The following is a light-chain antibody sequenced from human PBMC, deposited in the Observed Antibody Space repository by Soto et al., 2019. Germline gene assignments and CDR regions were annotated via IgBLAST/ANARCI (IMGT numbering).Light chain of an antibody. J-gene: IGKJ5*01. CDR3: QEYNNWPPIA. CDR2: DVS. Sequence: SQATLSPSPGEISALSCIASQTVGTHLAWYQQKPGLSPRLLIYDVSTRAPGVPGRFSGSGSETEFTLTISSLQSDDFAVYYCQEYNNWPPIAFGQGTRLEI. CDR1: QTVGTH. V-gene: IGKV3-15*01.